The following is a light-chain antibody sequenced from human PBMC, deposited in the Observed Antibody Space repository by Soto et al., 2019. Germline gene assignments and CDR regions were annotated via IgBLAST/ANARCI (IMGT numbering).Light chain of an antibody. CDR2: DDR. J-gene: IGLJ2*01. CDR1: NIGGKS. V-gene: IGLV3-21*02. Sequence: SYELTQPPSVSVAPGQTATITCGGNNIGGKSVHWYQQKPGQAPVLVVYDDRDRPSGIPEPFSGSNSGNTATLTISRVEAGDEADYYCQVWDSGSDHPIFGGGTKLNVL. CDR3: QVWDSGSDHPI.